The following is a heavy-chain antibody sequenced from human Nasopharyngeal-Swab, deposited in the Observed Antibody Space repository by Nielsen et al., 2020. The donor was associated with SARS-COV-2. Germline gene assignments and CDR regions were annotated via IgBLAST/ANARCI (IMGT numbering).Heavy chain of an antibody. CDR3: ASVRGYYYGMDV. V-gene: IGHV4-30-2*01. CDR2: IYHSGST. D-gene: IGHD3-10*01. J-gene: IGHJ6*02. Sequence: WIRQPPGKGLEWIGYIYHSGSTYYNPSLMSRVTISVDRSKNQFSLKLSSVTAADTAVYYCASVRGYYYGMDVWGQGTTVTVSS.